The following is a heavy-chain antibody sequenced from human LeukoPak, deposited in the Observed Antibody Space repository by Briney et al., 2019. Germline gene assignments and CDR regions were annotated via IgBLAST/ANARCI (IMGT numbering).Heavy chain of an antibody. CDR2: ISGYNGNT. CDR3: ATVPAVTSDFDY. CDR1: GYTFTGNG. Sequence: GASVKVSCKASGYTFTGNGITWVRQAPGQGLEWMGWISGYNGNTVYAQMFQGRVTMTEDTSTDTAYMELSSLRSEDTAVYYCATVPAVTSDFDYWGQGTLVTVSS. D-gene: IGHD4-17*01. V-gene: IGHV1-18*01. J-gene: IGHJ4*02.